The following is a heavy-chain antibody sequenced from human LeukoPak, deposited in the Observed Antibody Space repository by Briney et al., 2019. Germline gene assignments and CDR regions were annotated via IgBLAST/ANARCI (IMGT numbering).Heavy chain of an antibody. CDR2: INTNTGNP. V-gene: IGHV7-4-1*02. CDR3: ATGDLWGVIPYFDY. CDR1: GYTFTSYA. D-gene: IGHD3-16*02. Sequence: GASVKVSCKASGYTFTSYAMNWVRQAPGQGLEWMGWINTNTGNPTYAQGFTGRFVFSLDTSVSTAYLQISSLKAEDTAVYYCATGDLWGVIPYFDYWGLGTLVTVSS. J-gene: IGHJ4*02.